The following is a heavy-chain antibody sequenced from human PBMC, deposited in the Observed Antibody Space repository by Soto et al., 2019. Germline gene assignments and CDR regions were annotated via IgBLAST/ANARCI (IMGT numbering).Heavy chain of an antibody. CDR2: IWYDGSKK. Sequence: GGSLRLSCAASGFIFSTYGMYWVRQAPGKGLEWLAVIWYDGSKKYYGDSVKGRFTISRDNSKNTPYLQMNSLRVEDTAVYYCARGIPPDYWGQGTLVTVSS. V-gene: IGHV3-33*07. CDR1: GFIFSTYG. J-gene: IGHJ4*02. D-gene: IGHD6-13*01. CDR3: ARGIPPDY.